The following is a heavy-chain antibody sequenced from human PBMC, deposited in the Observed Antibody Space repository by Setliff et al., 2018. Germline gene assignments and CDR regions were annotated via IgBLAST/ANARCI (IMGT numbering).Heavy chain of an antibody. CDR1: GFTFSSHA. CDR3: AKVPWGLSQGVFYFEN. D-gene: IGHD3-10*01. Sequence: LRLSCAASGFTFSSHALSWVRQGPGKGLEWVSSITGRGERTSYADAVKGRFTISRDASKNTVYLQLTGLRPEDTALYYCAKVPWGLSQGVFYFENWGQGTLVTVSS. V-gene: IGHV3-23*01. J-gene: IGHJ4*02. CDR2: ITGRGERT.